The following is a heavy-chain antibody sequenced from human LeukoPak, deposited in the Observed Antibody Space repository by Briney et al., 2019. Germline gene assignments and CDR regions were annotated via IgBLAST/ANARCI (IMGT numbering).Heavy chain of an antibody. CDR2: IYYSGST. Sequence: SETLSLTCTVSGGSISSSSYYWGWIRQPPGKGLEWIGSIYYSGSTYYNPSLKSRVTISVDTSKNQFSLKLSSGTAADTAVYYCARGIYSSGWYYFDYWGQGTLVTVSS. V-gene: IGHV4-39*01. CDR1: GGSISSSSYY. D-gene: IGHD6-19*01. CDR3: ARGIYSSGWYYFDY. J-gene: IGHJ4*02.